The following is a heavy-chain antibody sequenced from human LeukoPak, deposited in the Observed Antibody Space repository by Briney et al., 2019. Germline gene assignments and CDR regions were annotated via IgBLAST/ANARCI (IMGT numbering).Heavy chain of an antibody. CDR1: GGTFSSYA. Sequence: SVKVSCKASGGTFSSYAISWVRQAPGQGLEWMGGIIPIFGTANYAQKFQGRVTITADESTSTAYMELSSLRSEDTAVYYCARPLQWLPNYYYGGMDVWGQGTTVTVSS. CDR3: ARPLQWLPNYYYGGMDV. CDR2: IIPIFGTA. D-gene: IGHD6-19*01. J-gene: IGHJ6*02. V-gene: IGHV1-69*13.